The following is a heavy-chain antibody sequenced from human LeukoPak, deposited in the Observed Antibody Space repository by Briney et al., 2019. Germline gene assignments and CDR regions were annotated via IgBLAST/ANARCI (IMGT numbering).Heavy chain of an antibody. CDR3: ATNYDILTGYAY. J-gene: IGHJ4*02. CDR1: GFTVSSNY. V-gene: IGHV3-53*01. D-gene: IGHD3-9*01. Sequence: QTGGSLRLSCAASGFTVSSNYMSWVRQAPGKGLEWVSVIYSGGSTYYADSVKGRFTISRDNSKNTLYLQMNSLRAEDTAVYYRATNYDILTGYAYWGQGTLVTVSS. CDR2: IYSGGST.